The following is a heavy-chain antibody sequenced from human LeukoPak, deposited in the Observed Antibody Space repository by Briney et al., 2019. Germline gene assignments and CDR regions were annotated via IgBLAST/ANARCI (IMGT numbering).Heavy chain of an antibody. V-gene: IGHV1-69*05. CDR2: IIPIFGTA. J-gene: IGHJ6*03. Sequence: VASVKVSCKASGGTFSCYAISWVRQAPGQGLEWMGGIIPIFGTANYAQKFQGRVTITTDESTSTAYMELSSLRSEDTAVYYCARGRGKYYYMDVWGKGTTVTVSS. D-gene: IGHD5-12*01. CDR1: GGTFSCYA. CDR3: ARGRGKYYYMDV.